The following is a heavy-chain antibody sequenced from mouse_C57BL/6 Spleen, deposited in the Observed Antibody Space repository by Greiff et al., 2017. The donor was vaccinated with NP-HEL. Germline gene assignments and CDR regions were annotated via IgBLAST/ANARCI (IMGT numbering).Heavy chain of an antibody. Sequence: DVKLVESEGGLVQPGSSMKLSCTASGFTFSDYYMAWVRQVPEKGLEWVANINYDGSSTYYLDSLKSRFIISRDNAKNILYLQMSSLKSEDTATYYCAREGGYDGYYFDYWGQGTTLTVSS. CDR1: GFTFSDYY. CDR3: AREGGYDGYYFDY. CDR2: INYDGSST. D-gene: IGHD2-3*01. J-gene: IGHJ2*01. V-gene: IGHV5-16*01.